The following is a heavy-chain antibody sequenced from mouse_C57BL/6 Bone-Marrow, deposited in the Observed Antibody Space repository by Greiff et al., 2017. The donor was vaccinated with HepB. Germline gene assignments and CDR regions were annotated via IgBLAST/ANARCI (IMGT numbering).Heavy chain of an antibody. CDR3: TKDSNYSYYYAMDY. CDR1: GFNIKDDY. Sequence: VQLQQSGAELVRPGASVKLSCTASGFNIKDDYMHCVKQRPEQGLEWIGWIDPENGDTEYASKFQGKATITADTSSNTAYLQLSILTSEDTAVYYCTKDSNYSYYYAMDYWGQGTSVTVSS. CDR2: IDPENGDT. J-gene: IGHJ4*01. D-gene: IGHD2-5*01. V-gene: IGHV14-4*01.